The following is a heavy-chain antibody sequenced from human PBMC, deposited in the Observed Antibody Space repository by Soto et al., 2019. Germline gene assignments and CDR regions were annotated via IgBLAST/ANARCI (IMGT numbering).Heavy chain of an antibody. Sequence: SETLSLTCTVSGGSISSCYWGWIRQPPGKGLEWIGYIYYSGSTNYNPSLKSRVTISVDTSKNQFSLKLSSVTAADTAVYYCARRVAAMVNFDYYYYMDVWGKGTTVTVSS. D-gene: IGHD5-18*01. J-gene: IGHJ6*03. CDR2: IYYSGST. V-gene: IGHV4-59*01. CDR3: ARRVAAMVNFDYYYYMDV. CDR1: GGSISSCY.